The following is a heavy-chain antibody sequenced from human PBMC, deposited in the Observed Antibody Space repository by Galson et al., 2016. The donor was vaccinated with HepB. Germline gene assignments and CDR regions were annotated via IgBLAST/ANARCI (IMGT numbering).Heavy chain of an antibody. D-gene: IGHD2-2*01. Sequence: SLRLSCAASGFTFSTYGMHWVRQAPGKGLEWVAAISFDGRKTYFADFVKGRFTISGDNSNNTLFLQMNNLSADDTAVHFCAKAAGYCSSPTCLTTPMDYWGQGILVTVSS. J-gene: IGHJ4*02. CDR2: ISFDGRKT. CDR3: AKAAGYCSSPTCLTTPMDY. V-gene: IGHV3-30*18. CDR1: GFTFSTYG.